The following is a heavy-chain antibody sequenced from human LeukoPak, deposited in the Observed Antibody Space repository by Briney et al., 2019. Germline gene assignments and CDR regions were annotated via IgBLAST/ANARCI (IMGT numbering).Heavy chain of an antibody. Sequence: GGSLRLSCAGSGFTFSRYAMSWIRQVPGKGLEWGSAISGSGGDIFYTDSVKGRFTISRDNSKNTLYLQMNSLRAGDTAVYYCAKDRFGSGSPNWFGPWGQGTLVTVSS. CDR1: GFTFSRYA. J-gene: IGHJ5*02. D-gene: IGHD3-10*01. CDR3: AKDRFGSGSPNWFGP. V-gene: IGHV3-23*01. CDR2: ISGSGGDI.